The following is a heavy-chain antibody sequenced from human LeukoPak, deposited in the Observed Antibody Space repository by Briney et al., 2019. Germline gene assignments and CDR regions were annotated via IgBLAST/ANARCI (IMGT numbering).Heavy chain of an antibody. D-gene: IGHD6-13*01. Sequence: KPSETLSLTCTVSGGSVTSYYCNWVRRPPGRGLEWIGYIYYSGGTNYTPSLEGRVTISLDTAKNQFSLKLRSVTAEDTAIYYCAITGATSPSSASWFNIEYWGQGTLVPVSS. V-gene: IGHV4-59*08. J-gene: IGHJ4*02. CDR3: AITGATSPSSASWFNIEY. CDR1: GGSVTSYY. CDR2: IYYSGGT.